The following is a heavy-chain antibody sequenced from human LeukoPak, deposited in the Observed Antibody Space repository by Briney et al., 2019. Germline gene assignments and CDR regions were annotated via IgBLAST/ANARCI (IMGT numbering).Heavy chain of an antibody. D-gene: IGHD4-17*01. CDR3: ARVPAFYYGDYWTSSNYFDY. CDR1: GGSISSTHW. Sequence: SGTLSLTCAVSGGSISSTHWWRWVRQPPGKGLEWSGEIFQSGRTNYNPSLKSRVTISVDKSRNQFSLKLSSVTAADTAVYYCARVPAFYYGDYWTSSNYFDYWGQGTLVTVSS. CDR2: IFQSGRT. J-gene: IGHJ4*02. V-gene: IGHV4-4*02.